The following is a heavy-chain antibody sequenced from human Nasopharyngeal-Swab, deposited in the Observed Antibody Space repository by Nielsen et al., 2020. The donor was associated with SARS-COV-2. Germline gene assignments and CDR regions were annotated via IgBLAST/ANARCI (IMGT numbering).Heavy chain of an antibody. V-gene: IGHV3-30-3*01. Sequence: GGSLRLSCAASGFSFSSPAMHWVRQAPGKGLEWVAVTSFDGNSKFYADSVKGRFTISRDSSKNTLYLQMNTLRPEDTAVYYCARDAVVAARHLNYFDYWGQGTLVSVSS. J-gene: IGHJ4*02. CDR3: ARDAVVAARHLNYFDY. D-gene: IGHD6-6*01. CDR2: TSFDGNSK. CDR1: GFSFSSPA.